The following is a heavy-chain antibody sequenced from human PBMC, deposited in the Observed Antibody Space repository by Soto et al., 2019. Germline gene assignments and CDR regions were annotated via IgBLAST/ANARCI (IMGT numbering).Heavy chain of an antibody. CDR3: AKRAREGYNSPIDY. CDR2: VSGNGRST. V-gene: IGHV3-23*01. J-gene: IGHJ4*02. D-gene: IGHD5-18*01. Sequence: DVQLLESGGGLVQPGESLRLSCAASGFSFSNYAMNWVRQAPGKGPEWVAGVSGNGRSTYYADSVKGRFTISRDNSKYTLFLEMNCLRVDDTAVYYCAKRAREGYNSPIDYWGQGTLVTVSS. CDR1: GFSFSNYA.